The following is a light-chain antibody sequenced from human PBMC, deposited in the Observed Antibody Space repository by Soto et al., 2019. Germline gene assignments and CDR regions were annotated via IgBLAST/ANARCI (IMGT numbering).Light chain of an antibody. CDR1: SSDVGGYNY. CDR3: SSYTSSSTSVV. J-gene: IGLJ2*01. V-gene: IGLV2-14*01. CDR2: DVS. Sequence: SALTQPASVSGSPGQSITISCTGTSSDVGGYNYVSWYQQHPGKAPQLMIYDVSNRPSGVSNRFSGAKSGNTASLTNSALQDEDEADYYCSSYTSSSTSVVFGGGTKLTVL.